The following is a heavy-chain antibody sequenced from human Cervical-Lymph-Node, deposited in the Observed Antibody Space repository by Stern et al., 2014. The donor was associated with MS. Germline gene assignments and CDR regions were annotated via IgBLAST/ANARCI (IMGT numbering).Heavy chain of an antibody. J-gene: IGHJ6*02. CDR1: GYTLTEYD. Sequence: VHLVESGAKVRKPGASRKVSCTTSGYTLTEYDMHWVRQARGHGLAWMCWTKPNRGCPKNAQKSQGRVTMTRDTSIGTVYMELSRLRSDATAVYYCAREVACSSTSCLYYYYAMDVWGQGTTVTVS. V-gene: IGHV1-2*02. CDR3: AREVACSSTSCLYYYYAMDV. D-gene: IGHD2-2*01. CDR2: TKPNRGCP.